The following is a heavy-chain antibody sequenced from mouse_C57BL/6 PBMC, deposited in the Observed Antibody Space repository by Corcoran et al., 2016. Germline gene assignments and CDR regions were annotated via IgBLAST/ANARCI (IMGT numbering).Heavy chain of an antibody. J-gene: IGHJ2*01. D-gene: IGHD2-1*01. CDR2: INPNNGGT. CDR1: GYTFTDYY. CDR3: ARYYYGNYFDY. V-gene: IGHV1-26*01. Sequence: EVQLQQSGPELVKPGASVKISCKASGYTFTDYYMNWVKQSHGKSLEWIGDINPNNGGTSYNQKFKGKATLTVDKSSSTAYMELRSLTSEDSAVYYCARYYYGNYFDYWGQGTTLTVSS.